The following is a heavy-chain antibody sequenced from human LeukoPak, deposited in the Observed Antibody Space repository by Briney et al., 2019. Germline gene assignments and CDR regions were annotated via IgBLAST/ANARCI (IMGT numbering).Heavy chain of an antibody. CDR2: IYSGGST. CDR1: GFTVSRNY. V-gene: IGHV3-66*01. J-gene: IGHJ4*02. CDR3: ARNYGGDSDS. Sequence: GGSLRLSCAASGFTVSRNYMNWVRQAPGKGLEWVSIIYSGGSTYYADSVKGRFTISRDNAKNSLYLQMNSLRAEDTAVYYCARNYGGDSDSWGQGTLVTVSS. D-gene: IGHD4-23*01.